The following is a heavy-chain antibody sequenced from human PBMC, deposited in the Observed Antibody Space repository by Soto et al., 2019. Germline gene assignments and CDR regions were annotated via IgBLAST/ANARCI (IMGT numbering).Heavy chain of an antibody. Sequence: GGSLRLSCAASGLSVSTNFMSWVRQAPGKGLEWLAVIYSGGKTFYADSVKGRFTISKDNSKNTLSLQMNSLRAEDTAVYYCTRDAPGERPYYFYYYGMDVWGQGPTVTVSS. CDR1: GLSVSTNF. V-gene: IGHV3-53*01. J-gene: IGHJ6*02. CDR3: TRDAPGERPYYFYYYGMDV. CDR2: IYSGGKT.